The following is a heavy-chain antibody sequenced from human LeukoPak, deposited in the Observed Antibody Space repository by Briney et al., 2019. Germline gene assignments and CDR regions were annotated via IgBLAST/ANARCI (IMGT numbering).Heavy chain of an antibody. CDR1: GFTFSSYA. CDR3: AKPGEEDFWSGYHYFDY. V-gene: IGHV3-23*01. Sequence: GGSLRLSCADSGFTFSSYAMSWVRQAPGKGLEWVSAISGSGGSTYYADSVKGRFTISRDNSKNTLYLQMNSLRAEDTAVYYCAKPGEEDFWSGYHYFDYWGQGTLVTVSS. D-gene: IGHD3-3*01. J-gene: IGHJ4*02. CDR2: ISGSGGST.